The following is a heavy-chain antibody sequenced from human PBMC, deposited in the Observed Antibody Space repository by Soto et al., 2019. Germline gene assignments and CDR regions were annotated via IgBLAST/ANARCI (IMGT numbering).Heavy chain of an antibody. CDR1: GFTFSNAW. CDR2: IKSKTDGGTT. Sequence: EVQLVESGGGLVKPGGSLRLSCAASGFTFSNAWMSWVRQAPGKGLEWVGRIKSKTDGGTTDYAAPVKGRFTISRDDSKNTLYLQMNSLKTEDTAVYYCTTVRGVAGTNNWFDPWGQGTLVTVSS. J-gene: IGHJ5*02. V-gene: IGHV3-15*01. CDR3: TTVRGVAGTNNWFDP. D-gene: IGHD6-19*01.